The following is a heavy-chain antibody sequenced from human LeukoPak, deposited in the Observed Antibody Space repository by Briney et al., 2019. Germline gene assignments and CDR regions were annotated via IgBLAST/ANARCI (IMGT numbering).Heavy chain of an antibody. V-gene: IGHV4-30-2*01. CDR3: ARDGGKGRYNWFDP. CDR1: GGSISSGGYS. Sequence: SETLSLTCTVSGGSISSGGYSWSWIRQPPGKGLEWIGYIYHSGSTYYNPSLKSRVTISVDRSKNQFSLKLSSVTAADTAVYYCARDGGKGRYNWFDPWGQGTLVTVSS. CDR2: IYHSGST. D-gene: IGHD3-16*01. J-gene: IGHJ5*02.